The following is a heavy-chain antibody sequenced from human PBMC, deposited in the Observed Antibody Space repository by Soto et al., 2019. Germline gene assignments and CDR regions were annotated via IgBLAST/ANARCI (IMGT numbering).Heavy chain of an antibody. J-gene: IGHJ4*02. D-gene: IGHD4-17*01. CDR1: GFTFSSYG. CDR3: ARRSYDYGDYFDY. CDR2: IWYDGSNK. V-gene: IGHV3-33*08. Sequence: GGSLRLSCAASGFTFSSYGMHWVRQAPGKGLEWVAVIWYDGSNKYYADSVKGRFTISRDNSKNTLYLQMNSLRAEDTAVYYSARRSYDYGDYFDYWGQGTLVTVSS.